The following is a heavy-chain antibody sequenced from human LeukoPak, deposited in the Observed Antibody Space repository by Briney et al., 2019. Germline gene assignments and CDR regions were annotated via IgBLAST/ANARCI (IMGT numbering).Heavy chain of an antibody. V-gene: IGHV4-61*01. Sequence: SETLSLTCTVSGYSISSGYYWSWIRQPTGKGLEWIGYIYYSGSTNYNPSLKSRVTISVDTSKNQFSLRLSSVTAADTAVYYCARVTGYIVEDYFDYWGQGTLVTVSS. CDR3: ARVTGYIVEDYFDY. J-gene: IGHJ4*02. D-gene: IGHD3-22*01. CDR2: IYYSGST. CDR1: GYSISSGYY.